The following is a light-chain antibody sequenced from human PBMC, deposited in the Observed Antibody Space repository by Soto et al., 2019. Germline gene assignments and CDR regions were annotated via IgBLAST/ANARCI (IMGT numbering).Light chain of an antibody. J-gene: IGKJ1*01. V-gene: IGKV3-15*01. Sequence: EIVMTQSPATLSVSPGERATHSCRASQSVSSNLAWYQQKPGQAPRLLIYGASTRATGIPARFSGSGSGTEFTRTISSLQSEDFAVYYCQQYNNWPRTFGQGTKVEIK. CDR3: QQYNNWPRT. CDR2: GAS. CDR1: QSVSSN.